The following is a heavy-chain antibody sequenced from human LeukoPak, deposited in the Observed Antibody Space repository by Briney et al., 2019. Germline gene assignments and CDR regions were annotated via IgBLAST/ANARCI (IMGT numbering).Heavy chain of an antibody. CDR2: IYSGGST. CDR1: DFTVSGNY. CDR3: ARGGRWDYYFDL. J-gene: IGHJ2*01. Sequence: PGGSLRLSCAASDFTVSGNYMTWVRQAPGKGLECVSVIYSGGSTLYADSVKGRFSISRDNYRDTLNLQMNSLRVEDTGVYYCARGGRWDYYFDLWGRGTLVTVSS. V-gene: IGHV3-53*01. D-gene: IGHD1-26*01.